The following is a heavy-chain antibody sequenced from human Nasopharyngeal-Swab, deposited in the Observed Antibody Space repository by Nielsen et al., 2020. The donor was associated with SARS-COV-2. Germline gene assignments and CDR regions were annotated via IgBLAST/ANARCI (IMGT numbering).Heavy chain of an antibody. V-gene: IGHV4-34*01. Sequence: GSLRLPCAVYGGSFSGYYWSWIRQPPGKGLEWIGEINHSGSTNYNPSLKSRVTISVDTSKNQFSLKLSSVTAADTAVYYCARGESYDYVWEKWGQGTLVTVSS. J-gene: IGHJ4*02. D-gene: IGHD3-16*01. CDR2: INHSGST. CDR1: GGSFSGYY. CDR3: ARGESYDYVWEK.